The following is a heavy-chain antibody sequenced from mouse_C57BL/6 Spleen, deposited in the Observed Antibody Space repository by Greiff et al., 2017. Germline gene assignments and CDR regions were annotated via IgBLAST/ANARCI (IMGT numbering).Heavy chain of an antibody. J-gene: IGHJ1*03. CDR2: IDPENGDT. V-gene: IGHV14-4*01. D-gene: IGHD2-2*01. Sequence: EVKLMESGAELVRPGASVKLSCTASGFNIKDDYMHWVKQRPEQGLEWIGWIDPENGDTEYASKFQGKATITADTSSNTAYLQLSSLTSEDTAVYYCTTPMVTTFYFDVWGTGTTVTVSS. CDR1: GFNIKDDY. CDR3: TTPMVTTFYFDV.